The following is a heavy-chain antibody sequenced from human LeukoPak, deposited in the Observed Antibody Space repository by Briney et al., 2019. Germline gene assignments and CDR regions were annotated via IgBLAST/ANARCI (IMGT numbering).Heavy chain of an antibody. J-gene: IGHJ4*02. D-gene: IGHD3-3*01. CDR2: IYYSGST. CDR1: GGSISSYY. CDR3: ARHSEIGFLGYDFWSGSEAPYFDY. Sequence: SETLSLTCTVSGGSISSYYWSWIRQPPGKGLEWIGYIYYSGSTNYNPSLKSRVTISVDTSKNQFSLKLSSVTAADPAVYYCARHSEIGFLGYDFWSGSEAPYFDYWGQGTLVTVSS. V-gene: IGHV4-59*08.